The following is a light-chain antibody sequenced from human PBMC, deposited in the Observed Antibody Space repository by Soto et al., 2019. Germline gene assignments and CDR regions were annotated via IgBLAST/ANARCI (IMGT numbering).Light chain of an antibody. J-gene: IGKJ1*01. V-gene: IGKV3-20*01. CDR3: QQYGSSPQT. CDR1: QSVSSDY. Sequence: EIVLTQSPGTLSLSPGERATLSCRASQSVSSDYLAWYQQKPDQAPRLLIYGASSRATDIPDRFSGRGSVRDFTLHVISLEPEDLAVYYCQQYGSSPQTFGQGTTVEI. CDR2: GAS.